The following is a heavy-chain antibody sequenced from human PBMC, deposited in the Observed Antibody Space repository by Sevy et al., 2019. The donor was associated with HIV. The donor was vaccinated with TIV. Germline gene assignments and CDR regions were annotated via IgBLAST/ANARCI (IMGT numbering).Heavy chain of an antibody. CDR1: GFTFSDYY. CDR2: IGPSAKTT. V-gene: IGHV3-11*04. J-gene: IGHJ5*02. Sequence: GGSLRLSCAASGFTFSDYYWGWIRQAPGKGLEWVSHIGPSAKTTNYADSVEGRFTISRDNAKKSLYLQMNSLRAEDTAVYYCAGGKYWFDPWGQGTLVTVSS. CDR3: AGGKYWFDP.